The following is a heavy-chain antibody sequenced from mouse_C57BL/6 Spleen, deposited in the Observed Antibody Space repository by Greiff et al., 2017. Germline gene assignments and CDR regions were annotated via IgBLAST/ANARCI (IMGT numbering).Heavy chain of an antibody. CDR3: ARNGGLRFYFDY. CDR1: GYTFTSYW. V-gene: IGHV1-64*01. Sequence: QVQLQQPGAELVKPGASVKLSCKASGYTFTSYWMHWVKQRPGQGLEWIGMIHPNSGSTNYNEKFKSKATLTVDKSSSTAYMQLSSLTSEDSAVYYCARNGGLRFYFDYWGQGTTLTVSA. J-gene: IGHJ2*01. D-gene: IGHD2-4*01. CDR2: IHPNSGST.